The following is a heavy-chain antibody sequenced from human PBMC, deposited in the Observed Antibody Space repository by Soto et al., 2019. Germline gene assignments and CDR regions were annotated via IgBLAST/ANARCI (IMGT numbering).Heavy chain of an antibody. CDR1: GGSISSYY. D-gene: IGHD1-26*01. V-gene: IGHV4-59*01. Sequence: SETLSLTCTVSGGSISSYYWSWIRQPPGKGLEWIGYIYYSGSTNYNPSLKSRVTISVDTSKNQFSLKLSSVTAADTAVYYCAGRIVGATSFDYWGQGTMVTVSS. CDR2: IYYSGST. CDR3: AGRIVGATSFDY. J-gene: IGHJ4*02.